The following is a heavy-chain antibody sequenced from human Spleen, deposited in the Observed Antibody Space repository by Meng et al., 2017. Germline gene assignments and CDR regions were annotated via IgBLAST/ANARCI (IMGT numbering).Heavy chain of an antibody. V-gene: IGHV1-3*02. J-gene: IGHJ6*02. CDR2: SNAGNGNT. Sequence: ASVKVSCKASGYTFTTYATPWVRQAPGQRLEWMGWSNAGNGNTKYSQEFQGRVTITRDTSASTAYMELSSLRYEDMAVYYCARGGDIVVVSAAYYYYDGLDVWGQGTTVTVSS. CDR1: GYTFTTYA. D-gene: IGHD2-2*01. CDR3: ARGGDIVVVSAAYYYYDGLDV.